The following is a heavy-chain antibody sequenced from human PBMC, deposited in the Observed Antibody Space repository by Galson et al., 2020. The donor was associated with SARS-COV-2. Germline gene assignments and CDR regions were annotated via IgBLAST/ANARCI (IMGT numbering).Heavy chain of an antibody. CDR2: IYYSGST. V-gene: IGHV4-59*01. J-gene: IGHJ4*02. CDR3: ARAAEGYSSGWYVDY. Sequence: SETLSLTCTVSGGSISSYYWSWIRQPPGKGLEWIGYIYYSGSTNYNPSLKSRVTISVDTSKNQFSLKLSSVTAADTAVYYCARAAEGYSSGWYVDYWGQGTLVTVSS. CDR1: GGSISSYY. D-gene: IGHD6-19*01.